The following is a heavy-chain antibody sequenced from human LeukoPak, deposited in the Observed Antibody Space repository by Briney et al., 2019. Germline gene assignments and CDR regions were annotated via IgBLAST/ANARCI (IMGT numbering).Heavy chain of an antibody. Sequence: GRSLRLSCAASGFTFSSYAMHWVRQAPGKGLEWVAVISNDGSNKYYADSVKGRFTISRDNSKNTLYLQMNSLRAEDTAVYYCARQGSTSFSFDYWGQGTLVTVSS. D-gene: IGHD2-2*01. J-gene: IGHJ4*02. CDR2: ISNDGSNK. CDR1: GFTFSSYA. CDR3: ARQGSTSFSFDY. V-gene: IGHV3-30*04.